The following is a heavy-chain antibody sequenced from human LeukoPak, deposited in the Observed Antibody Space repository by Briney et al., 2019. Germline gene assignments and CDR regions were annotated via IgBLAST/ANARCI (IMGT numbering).Heavy chain of an antibody. Sequence: SETLSLTCTVSGGSISSYYWSWIRQPAGKGLEWIGRIYTSGSTNYNPSLKSRVTMSVDTSKNQFSLKLSSVTASDTAVYYCARDYSSGYFNWFDPWGQGTLVTVSS. D-gene: IGHD3-22*01. V-gene: IGHV4-4*07. CDR1: GGSISSYY. CDR2: IYTSGST. J-gene: IGHJ5*02. CDR3: ARDYSSGYFNWFDP.